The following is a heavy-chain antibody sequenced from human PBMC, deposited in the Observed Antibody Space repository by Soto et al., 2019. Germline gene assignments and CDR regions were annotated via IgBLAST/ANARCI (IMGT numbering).Heavy chain of an antibody. CDR3: ARLVASGSSVYWFNA. V-gene: IGHV4-59*08. J-gene: IGHJ5*02. Sequence: PSETLSLTCTVSGASINSYYWTWVRQPPGGGLEWIGYFYYVATTNYNPSLRSRVTMSVDMSKKQFSLKLDSVTAADTAVYYCARLVASGSSVYWFNAWGQGTLVTVSS. D-gene: IGHD1-26*01. CDR2: FYYVATT. CDR1: GASINSYY.